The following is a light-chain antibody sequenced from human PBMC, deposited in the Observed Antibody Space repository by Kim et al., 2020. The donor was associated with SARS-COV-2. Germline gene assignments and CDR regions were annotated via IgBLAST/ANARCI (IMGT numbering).Light chain of an antibody. CDR2: EHD. CDR3: QSYDSSSHVV. Sequence: KKVTRSCTRSRGNMDVKHVQWEQQRTGSAPTTVIYEHDQRPFGVPDRFSGSIDSSSNSASLTISGLKTEDEADYYCQSYDSSSHVVFGGGTQLTVL. J-gene: IGLJ2*01. CDR1: RGNMDVKH. V-gene: IGLV6-57*03.